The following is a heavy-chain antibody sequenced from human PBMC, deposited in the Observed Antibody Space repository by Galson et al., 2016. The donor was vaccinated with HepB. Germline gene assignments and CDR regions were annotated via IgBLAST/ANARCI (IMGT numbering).Heavy chain of an antibody. Sequence: SLRLSCAASGFTLKSNGMHWVRQAPGKGLEWVAVISYDGSYKYYIDSVKGRFTISRDNSKNTLYLQMNSLRAEDTAMYFCARDHHWQVNYFDDWGHGTLVTVAS. D-gene: IGHD2-21*01. J-gene: IGHJ4*01. V-gene: IGHV3-30*04. CDR3: ARDHHWQVNYFDD. CDR1: GFTLKSNG. CDR2: ISYDGSYK.